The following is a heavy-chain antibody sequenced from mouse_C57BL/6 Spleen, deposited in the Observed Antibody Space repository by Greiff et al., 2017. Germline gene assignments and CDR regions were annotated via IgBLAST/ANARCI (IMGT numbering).Heavy chain of an antibody. CDR1: GYSITSGYY. V-gene: IGHV3-6*01. CDR2: ISYDGSK. CDR3: ARGGYRNYVPYYYAMDY. D-gene: IGHD2-5*01. Sequence: DVQLQESGPGLVKPSQSLSLTCSVTGYSITSGYYWNWIRQFPGNKLEWMGYISYDGSKNYNPSLKNRISITRDTSKNQFFLKLNSVTTEDTATYYCARGGYRNYVPYYYAMDYWGQGTSVTVSS. J-gene: IGHJ4*01.